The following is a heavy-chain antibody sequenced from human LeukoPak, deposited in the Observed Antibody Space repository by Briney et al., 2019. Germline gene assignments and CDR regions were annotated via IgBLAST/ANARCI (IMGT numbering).Heavy chain of an antibody. Sequence: GSLRLSCAASGFTFSSYSMNWVRQAPGKGLEWIGSIYYSGSTYYNPSLKSRVTISVDTSKNQFSLKLSSVTAADTAVYYCARLKQLVRAFDYWGQGTLVTVSS. V-gene: IGHV4-59*05. J-gene: IGHJ4*02. CDR3: ARLKQLVRAFDY. D-gene: IGHD1-1*01. CDR2: IYYSGST. CDR1: GFTFSSYSMN.